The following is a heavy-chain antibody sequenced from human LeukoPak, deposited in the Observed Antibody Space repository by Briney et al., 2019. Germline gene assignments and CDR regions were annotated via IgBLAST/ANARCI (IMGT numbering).Heavy chain of an antibody. CDR1: GFTVSGNY. CDR3: ARGAEFDWNQFDY. J-gene: IGHJ4*02. D-gene: IGHD1-1*01. CDR2: IYSGGST. V-gene: IGHV3-53*01. Sequence: PGGSLRLSCAASGFTVSGNYMIWVRQAPGKGLEWVSVIYSGGSTYYADSVKGRFTISRDNSKNTLYLQMNSLRAEDTAVYYCARGAEFDWNQFDYWGQGTLVTVSS.